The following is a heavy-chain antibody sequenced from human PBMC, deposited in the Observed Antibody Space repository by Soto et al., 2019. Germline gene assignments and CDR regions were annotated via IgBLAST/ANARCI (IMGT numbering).Heavy chain of an antibody. CDR1: GFSLSTSEMC. V-gene: IGHV2-70*01. CDR2: IDWDDDK. Sequence: SGPTLVNPTQTLTLTCTFSGFSLSTSEMCVSWIRQPPGKALEWLALIDWDDDKYYSTSLKTRLTISKDTSKNQVVLTMTNMDPVDTATYYCARIRKYYDSSGYYYGPVSYFDYWGQGTLVTVSS. J-gene: IGHJ4*02. CDR3: ARIRKYYDSSGYYYGPVSYFDY. D-gene: IGHD3-22*01.